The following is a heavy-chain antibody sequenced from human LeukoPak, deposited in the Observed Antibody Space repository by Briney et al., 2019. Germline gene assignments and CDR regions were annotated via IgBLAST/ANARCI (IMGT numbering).Heavy chain of an antibody. D-gene: IGHD3-10*01. Sequence: SETLSLTCTVSGGSIINYYWRWVRQSPGKGLEWIGRIHITESTNYNPSLKSRVTLSQDTSKSQISLRLRSVTAADTAVYYCARDHIGLIPDYWGQGILVSVSS. J-gene: IGHJ4*02. V-gene: IGHV4-4*07. CDR3: ARDHIGLIPDY. CDR1: GGSIINYY. CDR2: IHITEST.